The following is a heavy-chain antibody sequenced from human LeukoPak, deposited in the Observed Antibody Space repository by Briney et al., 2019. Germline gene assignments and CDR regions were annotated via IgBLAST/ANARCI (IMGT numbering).Heavy chain of an antibody. J-gene: IGHJ4*02. CDR1: GGSFSGYY. V-gene: IGHV4-34*01. CDR2: INHSGST. Sequence: SETLSLTCAVYGGSFSGYYWSWIRQPPGKGLEWSGEINHSGSTNYNPSLKSRVTISVDTSKNQFSLKLSSVTAADTAVYYCARGYCSSTSCSTIYFDYWGQGTLVTVSS. D-gene: IGHD2-2*02. CDR3: ARGYCSSTSCSTIYFDY.